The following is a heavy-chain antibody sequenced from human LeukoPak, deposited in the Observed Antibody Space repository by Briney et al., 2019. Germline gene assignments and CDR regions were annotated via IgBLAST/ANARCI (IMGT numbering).Heavy chain of an antibody. D-gene: IGHD6-19*01. CDR1: GGSISSYY. CDR3: AREEPGIAVAGTGGYYFDY. Sequence: SETLSLTCTVSGGSISSYYWSWIRQPPGKGLEWIGYIYYSGSTNYNPSLKSRVTISVDTSKNQFSLKLSSVTAADTAVYYCAREEPGIAVAGTGGYYFDYWGQGTLVTVSS. CDR2: IYYSGST. V-gene: IGHV4-59*12. J-gene: IGHJ4*02.